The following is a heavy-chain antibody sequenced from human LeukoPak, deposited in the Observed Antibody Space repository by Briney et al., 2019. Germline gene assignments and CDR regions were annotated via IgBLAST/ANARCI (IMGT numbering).Heavy chain of an antibody. Sequence: ASVKVSCKVSGYTLTELSMHWVRQAPGKGLEWMGGFDPEDGETIYAQKFQGRVTMTRDTSISTAYLELSRLRSDDTAVYYCARASYDSSDYEYFQHWGQGTLVTVSS. CDR2: FDPEDGET. V-gene: IGHV1-24*01. CDR1: GYTLTELS. J-gene: IGHJ1*01. CDR3: ARASYDSSDYEYFQH. D-gene: IGHD3-22*01.